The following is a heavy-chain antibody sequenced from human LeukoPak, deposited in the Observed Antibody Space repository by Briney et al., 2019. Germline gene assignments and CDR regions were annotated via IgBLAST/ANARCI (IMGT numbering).Heavy chain of an antibody. Sequence: GRSLRLSCAASGFTFSSYGMHWVRQAPGKGLEWVAVISYDGSNKYYADSVKGRFTISRDNSKNTLYLQMNSLRAEATAVYYCARVLGAHRYGSIDHWGQGTLVTVSS. CDR3: ARVLGAHRYGSIDH. CDR1: GFTFSSYG. V-gene: IGHV3-30*03. D-gene: IGHD5-18*01. CDR2: ISYDGSNK. J-gene: IGHJ4*02.